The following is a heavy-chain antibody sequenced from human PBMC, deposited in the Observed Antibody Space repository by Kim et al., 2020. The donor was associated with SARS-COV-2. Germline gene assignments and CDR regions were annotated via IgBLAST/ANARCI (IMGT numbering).Heavy chain of an antibody. D-gene: IGHD3-22*01. CDR1: GFTFSIYA. V-gene: IGHV3-23*01. J-gene: IGHJ4*02. CDR2: IRGSGTDT. Sequence: GGSLRLSCAASGFTFSIYAMTWVRQAPGKGLEWVSGIRGSGTDTYYGDSVKGRFTISRDNSKNTLYLQVNSLIAEDTAIYYCARFSIYDAGDYYLRGYFDYWGLGTLVTVSS. CDR3: ARFSIYDAGDYYLRGYFDY.